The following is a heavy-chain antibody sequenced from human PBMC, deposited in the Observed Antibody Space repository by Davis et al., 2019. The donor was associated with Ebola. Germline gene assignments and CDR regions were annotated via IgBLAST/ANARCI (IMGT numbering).Heavy chain of an antibody. CDR2: ISGSGGST. CDR1: GFTFSSYA. D-gene: IGHD2-2*01. Sequence: GESLKISCAASGFTFSSYAMSWVRQAPGKGLEWVSAISGSGGSTYYADSVKGRFTISRDNSKNTLYLQMNSLRAEDTAVYYCARDSEGVVPAAEGWFDPWGQGTLVTVSS. V-gene: IGHV3-23*01. J-gene: IGHJ5*02. CDR3: ARDSEGVVPAAEGWFDP.